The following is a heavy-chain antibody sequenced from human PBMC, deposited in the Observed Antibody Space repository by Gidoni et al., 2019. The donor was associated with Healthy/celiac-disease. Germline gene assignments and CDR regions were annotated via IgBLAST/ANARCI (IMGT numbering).Heavy chain of an antibody. CDR3: ASGSPNSRSSHDY. CDR1: GYSISSGYY. V-gene: IGHV4-38-2*01. J-gene: IGHJ4*02. CDR2: IYHSGST. Sequence: QVQLQESGPGLVKPSETLSLTCAVSGYSISSGYYWGWIRQPPGKGLEWIGSIYHSGSTYYNPSLKSRVTISVDTSKNQFSLKLSSVTAADTAVYYCASGSPNSRSSHDYWGQGTLVTVSS. D-gene: IGHD1-26*01.